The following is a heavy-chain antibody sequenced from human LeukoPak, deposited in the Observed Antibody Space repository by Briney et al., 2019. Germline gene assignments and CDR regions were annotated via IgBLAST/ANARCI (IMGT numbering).Heavy chain of an antibody. V-gene: IGHV3-66*01. CDR3: ARDLGIAAAATDY. CDR1: GSTVSNSY. J-gene: IGHJ4*02. Sequence: PGGSLRLSCAASGSTVSNSYMSWVRQAPGKGLEWVSVIYAGGSTYYADSVKGRFTISRDNAKNTLYLQMNSLRAEDTAVYYCARDLGIAAAATDYWGQGTLVTVSS. CDR2: IYAGGST. D-gene: IGHD6-13*01.